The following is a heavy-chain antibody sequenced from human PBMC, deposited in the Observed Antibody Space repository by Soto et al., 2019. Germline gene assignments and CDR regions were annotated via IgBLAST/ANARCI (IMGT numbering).Heavy chain of an antibody. CDR3: ARDGYDGSGSPYPAY. Sequence: LCLTYSVSGGSMSEYFWSWIRQSPGKGLEWIGYIYYLGSTDYNPSLKSRVTISGDTSKRQFSLRLTSVTAADTAVYYCARDGYDGSGSPYPAYWGPGTQVTVSS. V-gene: IGHV4-59*01. CDR2: IYYLGST. CDR1: GGSMSEYF. D-gene: IGHD3-10*01. J-gene: IGHJ4*02.